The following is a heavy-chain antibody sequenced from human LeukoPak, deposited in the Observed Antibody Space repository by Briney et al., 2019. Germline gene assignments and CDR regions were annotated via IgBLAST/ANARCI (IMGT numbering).Heavy chain of an antibody. Sequence: ASVKVSCKASGYTFTKYGITWVRQAPGQGLEWMGWISTYNGNTNYAQKLQGRVTMTTDTSTSTAYMELSSLRSEDTAVYYCARDRLRVAAAGTGIDYWGQGTLVTVSS. V-gene: IGHV1-18*01. CDR2: ISTYNGNT. CDR3: ARDRLRVAAAGTGIDY. CDR1: GYTFTKYG. D-gene: IGHD6-13*01. J-gene: IGHJ4*02.